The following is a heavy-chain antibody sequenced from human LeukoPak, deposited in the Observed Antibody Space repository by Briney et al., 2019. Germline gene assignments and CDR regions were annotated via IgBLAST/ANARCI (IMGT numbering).Heavy chain of an antibody. Sequence: PGGSLRLSCAASGFTFSSYGMHWVRQAPGKGLEWVAVIWYDGSNKYYADSVKGRFTISRDNSKNTLYLQMNSLRAEDTAVYYCARGRPNYDILTGYYQPEYYFDYWGQGTLVTVSS. CDR1: GFTFSSYG. CDR2: IWYDGSNK. CDR3: ARGRPNYDILTGYYQPEYYFDY. V-gene: IGHV3-33*01. J-gene: IGHJ4*02. D-gene: IGHD3-9*01.